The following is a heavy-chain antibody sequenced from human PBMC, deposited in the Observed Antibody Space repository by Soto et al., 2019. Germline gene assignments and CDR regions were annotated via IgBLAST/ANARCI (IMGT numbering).Heavy chain of an antibody. V-gene: IGHV1-2*04. Sequence: ASVKVSCKASGYTFTGYYLHWVRQAPGQGLEWMGWINPSSGGTNYAQKFQGSVTMTRDTSITTAYVEVSSLTSDDTAVYFCARARETSSGFDFWGRGTLVTVSS. CDR3: ARARETSSGFDF. CDR1: GYTFTGYY. CDR2: INPSSGGT. J-gene: IGHJ2*01. D-gene: IGHD1-26*01.